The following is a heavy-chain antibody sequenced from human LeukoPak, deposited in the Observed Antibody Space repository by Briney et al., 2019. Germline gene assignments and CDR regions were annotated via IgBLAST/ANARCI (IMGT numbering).Heavy chain of an antibody. Sequence: GASVKVSCKASGGTFSSYAISWVRQAPGQGLEWMGGIIPIFGTANYAQKFQDRVTITADESTSTAYMELSSLRSEDTAVYYCARSMTTPQGYWFDPWGQGTLVTVSS. D-gene: IGHD4-11*01. CDR3: ARSMTTPQGYWFDP. CDR2: IIPIFGTA. V-gene: IGHV1-69*13. J-gene: IGHJ5*02. CDR1: GGTFSSYA.